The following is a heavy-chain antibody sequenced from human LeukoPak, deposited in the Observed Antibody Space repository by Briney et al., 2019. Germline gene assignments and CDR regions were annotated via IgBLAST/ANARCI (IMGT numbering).Heavy chain of an antibody. CDR1: GGSISSSNW. V-gene: IGHV4-4*02. J-gene: IGHJ4*02. CDR3: AKYPARDYGGSHLDY. CDR2: IYHRGFS. D-gene: IGHD4-23*01. Sequence: SETLSLTCAVSGGSISSSNWWSWVRQPPGKGLEWIGEIYHRGFSNYNPSLKSRVTISMDESKNQFSLNLTSVTAADTAVYYCAKYPARDYGGSHLDYWGQGILVTVSS.